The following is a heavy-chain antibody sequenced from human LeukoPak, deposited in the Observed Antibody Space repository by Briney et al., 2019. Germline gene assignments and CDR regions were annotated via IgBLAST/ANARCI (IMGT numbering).Heavy chain of an antibody. CDR1: GYTFTSYG. J-gene: IGHJ4*02. CDR3: ATDRVVGVTWYY. CDR2: ISAYNGNT. D-gene: IGHD1-26*01. V-gene: IGHV1-18*01. Sequence: VASVKVSCKASGYTFTSYGISWVRQAPGQGLVWMGWISAYNGNTNYAQKLQGRVTMTTDTSTSTAYMELRSLRSDDTAVYYCATDRVVGVTWYYWGQGTLVTVSS.